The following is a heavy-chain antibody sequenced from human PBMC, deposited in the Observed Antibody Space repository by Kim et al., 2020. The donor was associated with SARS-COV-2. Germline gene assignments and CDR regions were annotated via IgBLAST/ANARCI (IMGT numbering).Heavy chain of an antibody. CDR2: ISYDGSNK. J-gene: IGHJ6*02. CDR3: ARDAGYYGSGGYYYYGMDV. CDR1: GFTFSSCA. Sequence: GGSLRLSCAASGFTFSSCAIHWVRQAPGKGLEWVAVISYDGSNKNYADSVKGRFTISRDNSKNTLYLQMNSLRAEDTAVYYCARDAGYYGSGGYYYYGMDVWGQGTTVTVSS. D-gene: IGHD3-10*01. V-gene: IGHV3-30-3*01.